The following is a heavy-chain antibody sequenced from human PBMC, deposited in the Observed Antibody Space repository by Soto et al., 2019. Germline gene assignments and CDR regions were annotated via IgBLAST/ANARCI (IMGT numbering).Heavy chain of an antibody. Sequence: PGGSLRLSCAASGFTFSSYAMSWARQAPGKGLEWVSAISGSGGSTYYADSVKGRFTISRDNSKNTLYLQMNSLGAEDTAVYYCAKWTPGYCSSTSCSLSWGQGTLVTVSS. CDR2: ISGSGGST. J-gene: IGHJ4*02. V-gene: IGHV3-23*01. CDR1: GFTFSSYA. CDR3: AKWTPGYCSSTSCSLS. D-gene: IGHD2-2*03.